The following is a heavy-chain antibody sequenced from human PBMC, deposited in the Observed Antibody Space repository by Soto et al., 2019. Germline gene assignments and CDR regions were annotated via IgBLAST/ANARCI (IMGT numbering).Heavy chain of an antibody. V-gene: IGHV1-18*01. Sequence: QVHLVQSGPEVKKPGASVKVSCKASGYTFGNYGLTWVRQAPGQGLEWMGWISVYSGDTNYAQKFQDRVTMTTATPTGTASRGRRGLTSDDPAVYSCARAQPVFSSLSCYHGGGDYWGRGALFTVSS. CDR2: ISVYSGDT. CDR1: GYTFGNYG. CDR3: ARAQPVFSSLSCYHGGGDY. J-gene: IGHJ4*02. D-gene: IGHD2-2*01.